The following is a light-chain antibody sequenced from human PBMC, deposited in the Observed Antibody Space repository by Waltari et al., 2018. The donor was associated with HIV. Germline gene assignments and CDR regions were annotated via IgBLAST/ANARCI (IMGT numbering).Light chain of an antibody. Sequence: QSVLTQPPSATGTPGQRVTISCSGTSSNIATHYVHWYQQLPGTTPKLLIYRKNQRPSGVPDRFSASKSGTSASLAIRGLRSEDEGDYYCAAWDDSLGGRGLFGGGTRLTVL. CDR3: AAWDDSLGGRGL. CDR2: RKN. J-gene: IGLJ3*02. CDR1: SSNIATHY. V-gene: IGLV1-47*01.